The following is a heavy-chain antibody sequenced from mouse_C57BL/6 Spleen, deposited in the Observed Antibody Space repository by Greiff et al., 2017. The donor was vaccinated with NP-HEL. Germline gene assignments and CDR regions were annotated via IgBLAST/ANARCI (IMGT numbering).Heavy chain of an antibody. V-gene: IGHV2-2*01. J-gene: IGHJ2*01. CDR3: ARNYGYGGYYFDY. CDR1: GFSLTSYG. CDR2: IWSGGST. Sequence: VKVVESGPGLVQPSQSLSITCTVSGFSLTSYGVHWVRQSPGKGLEWLGVIWSGGSTDYNAAFISRLSISKDNSKSQVFFKMNSLQADDTAIYYCARNYGYGGYYFDYWGQGTTLTVSS. D-gene: IGHD2-2*01.